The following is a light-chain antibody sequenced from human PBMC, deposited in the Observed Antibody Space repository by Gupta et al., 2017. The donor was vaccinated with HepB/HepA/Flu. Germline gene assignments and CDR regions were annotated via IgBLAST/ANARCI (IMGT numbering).Light chain of an antibody. CDR1: NIGSKS. Sequence: SYVLAQPPSVSVAPGKTATITCGGNNIGSKSVHWYQQRPGQAPMLVISYDSDRPSGIPERFSGSNSGNTATLTISRVEAGDEADYYCQVWDSSSDHVVFGGGAKLTVL. J-gene: IGLJ3*02. V-gene: IGLV3-21*04. CDR2: YDS. CDR3: QVWDSSSDHVV.